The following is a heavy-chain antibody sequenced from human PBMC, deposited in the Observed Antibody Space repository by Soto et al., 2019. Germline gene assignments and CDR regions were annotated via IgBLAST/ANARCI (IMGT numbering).Heavy chain of an antibody. CDR2: IFYTGNT. CDR1: GASMTEHY. V-gene: IGHV4-59*11. Sequence: SVSLSLTCTVSGASMTEHYCSWIRQPPGKGLEYIGYIFYTGNTNYNSSFKSRVTMSIDMSRNQISLNLNSVTAADTAVYYCARSGHTFGGVVWGQGILVTVSS. J-gene: IGHJ4*02. D-gene: IGHD3-16*01. CDR3: ARSGHTFGGVV.